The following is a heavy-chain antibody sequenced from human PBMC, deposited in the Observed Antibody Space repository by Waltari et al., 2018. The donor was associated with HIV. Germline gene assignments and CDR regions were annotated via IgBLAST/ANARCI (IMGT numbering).Heavy chain of an antibody. J-gene: IGHJ6*02. V-gene: IGHV4-39*01. CDR2: IYYSGST. Sequence: QLHLQQSGPGLVNPSETLSLSCTGSGGSISRRTYYWGWIRQPPGMGLEWIGSIYYSGSTYYNPSLKSRVTVSVDTSRNQFSLKLYSVTAADTAVYYCTSGGVGSTEDFYYGMDVWGQGTTVTVSS. CDR3: TSGGVGSTEDFYYGMDV. D-gene: IGHD3-16*01. CDR1: GGSISRRTYY.